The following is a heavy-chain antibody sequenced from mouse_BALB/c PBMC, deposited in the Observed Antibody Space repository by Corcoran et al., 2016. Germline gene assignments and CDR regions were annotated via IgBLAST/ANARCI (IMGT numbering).Heavy chain of an antibody. J-gene: IGHJ2*01. CDR1: GYSITSGYY. V-gene: IGHV3-6*02. CDR2: ISYDGSN. D-gene: IGHD1-1*01. CDR3: ARDYYGSSYFDY. Sequence: DLQLQGAGPGLVKPSQYLSLTCSVRGYSITSGYYWIWIRQFPGNKLELMGYISYDGSNNFKPSLKNRTSITRETSKNQFFLKLNSVTTEDTATYYCARDYYGSSYFDYWGQGTTLTVSS.